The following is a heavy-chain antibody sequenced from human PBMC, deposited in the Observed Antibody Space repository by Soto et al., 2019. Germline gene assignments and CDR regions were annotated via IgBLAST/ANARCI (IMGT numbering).Heavy chain of an antibody. D-gene: IGHD5-12*01. CDR2: IYYSGST. V-gene: IGHV4-59*01. CDR3: AGGVEMATIDY. J-gene: IGHJ4*02. CDR1: GGSISSYY. Sequence: PSETLSLTCTVSGGSISSYYWSWIRQPPGKGLEWIGYIYYSGSTNYNPSLKSRVTISVDTSKNQFSLKLSSVTAADTAVYYCAGGVEMATIDYWGQGTLVTVSS.